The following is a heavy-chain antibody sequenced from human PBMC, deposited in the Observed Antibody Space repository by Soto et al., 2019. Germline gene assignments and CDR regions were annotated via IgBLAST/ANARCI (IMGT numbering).Heavy chain of an antibody. J-gene: IGHJ4*02. Sequence: EVQRLESGGGLVQPGGSLRLSCAASGFTVSSYVMSWVRQAPGKGLEWVSAISGSGGSTYYADSVKGRFTISRDNSKNTLYLQMNSLRAEDTAVYYCAKAPSTKVTELFDYWGQGTLVTVSP. D-gene: IGHD5-18*01. CDR1: GFTVSSYV. CDR2: ISGSGGST. CDR3: AKAPSTKVTELFDY. V-gene: IGHV3-23*01.